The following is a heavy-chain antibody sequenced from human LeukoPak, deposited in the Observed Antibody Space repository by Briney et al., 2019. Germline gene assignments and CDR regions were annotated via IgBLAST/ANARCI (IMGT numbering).Heavy chain of an antibody. J-gene: IGHJ4*02. CDR3: AKAGSGWIFDN. Sequence: GGSLRLSCAASGFTFDDYAMSWVRQAPGKGLEWVSGISGSGVSTYYADSVKGRFTISRDNSKNTLYLQMNSLRAEDTAVYYCAKAGSGWIFDNWGQGTLVTVSS. V-gene: IGHV3-23*01. CDR1: GFTFDDYA. CDR2: ISGSGVST. D-gene: IGHD6-19*01.